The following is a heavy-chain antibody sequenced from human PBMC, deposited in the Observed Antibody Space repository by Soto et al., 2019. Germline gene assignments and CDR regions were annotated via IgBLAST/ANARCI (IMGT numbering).Heavy chain of an antibody. CDR2: IIANFGTA. J-gene: IGHJ6*02. V-gene: IGHV1-18*04. CDR3: ARGSFYDSSQSNYGMDV. D-gene: IGHD3-22*01. CDR1: GGTFSSYA. Sequence: ASVKVSCKASGGTFSSYAISWVRQAPGQGLEWMGGIIANFGTANYAQKLQGRVTMTTDTSTSTAYMELRSLRSDDTAVYYCARGSFYDSSQSNYGMDVWGQGTTVTVSS.